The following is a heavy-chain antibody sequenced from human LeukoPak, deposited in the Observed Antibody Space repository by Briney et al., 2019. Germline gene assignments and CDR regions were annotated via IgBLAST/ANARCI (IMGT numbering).Heavy chain of an antibody. CDR1: GFTFSNFA. D-gene: IGHD6-13*01. V-gene: IGHV3-23*01. Sequence: GGSLRLSCAASGFTFSNFAVVWVRQAPGKGLEWVCAISGSGTSIYYADSVRGRFTISRDNSKSTVYLQMNSLRAEDTAVYYCAKRGSWPYFDYWGQGTLVTVSS. CDR3: AKRGSWPYFDY. J-gene: IGHJ4*02. CDR2: ISGSGTSI.